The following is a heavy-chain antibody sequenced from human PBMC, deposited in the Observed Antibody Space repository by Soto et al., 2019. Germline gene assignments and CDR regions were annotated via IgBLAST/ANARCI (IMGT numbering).Heavy chain of an antibody. CDR1: GYTFTTYG. CDR3: ARTDKGDYVPPLDN. CDR2: ITPFNDNT. Sequence: QIHLVQSGGEVKKPGASVKVSCKTSGYTFTTYGISWVRQAPGQGLEWMGWITPFNDNTNYAQNLQGRVTMTTDTSTNTAYLELRSLTSDDMAVNYYARTDKGDYVPPLDNWGKGNLVTVSS. D-gene: IGHD4-17*01. J-gene: IGHJ4*02. V-gene: IGHV1-18*03.